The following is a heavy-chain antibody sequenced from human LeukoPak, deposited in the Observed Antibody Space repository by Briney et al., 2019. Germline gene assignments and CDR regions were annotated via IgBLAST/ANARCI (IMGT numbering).Heavy chain of an antibody. CDR2: IKQDGSEK. D-gene: IGHD3-16*01. J-gene: IGHJ3*02. CDR1: GFTFSTYA. V-gene: IGHV3-7*04. Sequence: PGGSLRLSCAASGFTFSTYAMSWVRQAPGKGLEWVANIKQDGSEKYYVDSVKGRFTISRDNAKNSLYLQMNSLRAEDTAVYYCARVTWTTAFDIWGQGTMVTVSS. CDR3: ARVTWTTAFDI.